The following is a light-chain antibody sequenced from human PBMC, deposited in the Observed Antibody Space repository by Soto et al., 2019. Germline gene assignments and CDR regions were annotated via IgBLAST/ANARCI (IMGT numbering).Light chain of an antibody. CDR1: ESISTY. CDR3: QQRSSGVT. V-gene: IGKV3-11*01. CDR2: DAS. J-gene: IGKJ5*01. Sequence: EIVLTQSPATLSLSPGERATLSCRASESISTYLGWYQQKPGQAPRPLIYDASNRATGIPARFSGSGSGTEFTLTISSREPEDSAVYFCQQRSSGVTFGQGTRLEIK.